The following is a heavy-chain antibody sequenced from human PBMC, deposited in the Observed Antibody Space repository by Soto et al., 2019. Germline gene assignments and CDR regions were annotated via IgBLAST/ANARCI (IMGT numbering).Heavy chain of an antibody. D-gene: IGHD6-19*01. J-gene: IGHJ4*02. CDR1: GFTCSVYS. CDR3: ARSVESHFDY. Sequence: EVQLVESGGDLAQRGGSLRLSCVASGFTCSVYSMYWVRQAPGKGLEWFSYITSDTKTIKYADSVKGRFAISRDNAKKSVYLQMNSLRDEDTAVYYCARSVESHFDYWGQGTVVTVSS. V-gene: IGHV3-48*02. CDR2: ITSDTKTI.